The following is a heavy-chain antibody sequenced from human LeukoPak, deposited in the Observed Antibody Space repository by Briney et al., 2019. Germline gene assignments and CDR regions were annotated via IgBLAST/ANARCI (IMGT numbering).Heavy chain of an antibody. J-gene: IGHJ4*02. CDR1: GYTFSSYE. CDR3: AKDVRYYYDSSGYY. D-gene: IGHD3-22*01. V-gene: IGHV3-48*01. Sequence: GGSLRLSCVASGYTFSSYEMNWVRQAPGKGLEWVSYISSTIGTKYYADSVKGRFTISRDNSKNTLYLQMNILRAEDTAVYYCAKDVRYYYDSSGYYWGQGTLVTVSS. CDR2: ISSTIGTK.